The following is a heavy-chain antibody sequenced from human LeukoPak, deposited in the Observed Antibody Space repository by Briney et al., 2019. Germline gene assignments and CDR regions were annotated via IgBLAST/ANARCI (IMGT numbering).Heavy chain of an antibody. V-gene: IGHV4-39*07. Sequence: PSETLSLTCTVSGGSISSSSYYWGWIRQPPGKGLEWIGSIYYSGSTYYNPSLKSRVTISVDTSKNQFSLKLSSVTAADTAVYYCARRTTVTTGDYWGQGTLVTVSS. CDR1: GGSISSSSYY. CDR3: ARRTTVTTGDY. D-gene: IGHD4-17*01. J-gene: IGHJ4*02. CDR2: IYYSGST.